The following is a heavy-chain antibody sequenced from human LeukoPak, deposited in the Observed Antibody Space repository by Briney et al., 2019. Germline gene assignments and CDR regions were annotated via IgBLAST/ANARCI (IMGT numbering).Heavy chain of an antibody. J-gene: IGHJ5*02. CDR3: ARRPSGWLTRWFDP. Sequence: SETLSLTCTVSGGSISSYYWSWIRQPPGKGLEWIGYIYYSGSTNYNPSLKSRVTISVDTSKNQFSLKLSSVTAADTAVYYCARRPSGWLTRWFDPWGQGTLVTVSS. D-gene: IGHD6-19*01. CDR2: IYYSGST. CDR1: GGSISSYY. V-gene: IGHV4-59*08.